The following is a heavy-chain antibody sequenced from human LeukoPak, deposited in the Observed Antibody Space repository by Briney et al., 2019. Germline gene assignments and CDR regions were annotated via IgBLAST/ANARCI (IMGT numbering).Heavy chain of an antibody. CDR3: ARATYYYDSSGYRAIYYFDY. CDR2: INSDGSTT. J-gene: IGHJ4*02. D-gene: IGHD3-22*01. Sequence: PGGSLRLSCAASGFTFSSYWMHWVRQAPGKGLVWVPRINSDGSTTTYADSAKGRFTISRDNAKDTLYLQMTSLRAEDTAVYYCARATYYYDSSGYRAIYYFDYWGQGTLVTVSS. V-gene: IGHV3-74*01. CDR1: GFTFSSYW.